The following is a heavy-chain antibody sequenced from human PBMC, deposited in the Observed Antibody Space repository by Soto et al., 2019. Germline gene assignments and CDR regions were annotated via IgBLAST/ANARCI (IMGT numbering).Heavy chain of an antibody. D-gene: IGHD3-10*01. CDR3: GRAPPGPYPRWDV. CDR1: GGSMSRGGQS. J-gene: IGHJ6*02. Sequence: SETLSLTCAVSGGSMSRGGQSWSWIRQPPGKGLEWLGFIYYTGSTYYNPSLKSRVTLSVDRSKNQFSLNLTSATAADTAMYFCGRAPPGPYPRWDVWGQGTTVTVSS. CDR2: IYYTGST. V-gene: IGHV4-30-2*01.